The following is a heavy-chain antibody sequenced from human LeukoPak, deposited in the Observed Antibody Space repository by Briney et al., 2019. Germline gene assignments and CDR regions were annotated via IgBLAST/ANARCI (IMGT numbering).Heavy chain of an antibody. CDR3: ARDLGISGWYAPPLGYFDY. CDR2: INPKSGGT. Sequence: ASVKVSCKASGYIFTSYDISWVRQAPGQGLEWMGWINPKSGGTNYAQKFQGRVTMTRDTSISTTYMELSRLRSDDTAVYYCARDLGISGWYAPPLGYFDYWGQGTLVTVSS. V-gene: IGHV1-2*02. CDR1: GYIFTSYD. J-gene: IGHJ4*02. D-gene: IGHD6-19*01.